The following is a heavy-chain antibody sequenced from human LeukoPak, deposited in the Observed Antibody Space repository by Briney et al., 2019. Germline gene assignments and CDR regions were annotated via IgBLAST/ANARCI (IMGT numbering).Heavy chain of an antibody. V-gene: IGHV3-30-3*01. D-gene: IGHD2-15*01. CDR2: ISYDGSIK. CDR1: GFNFNSYA. Sequence: GRSLRLSCAASGFNFNSYAVHWVRQAPGKGLEWVAVISYDGSIKFYAASVKGRFTISRDNSKNTLYLQMNSLRAEDSALYFCARDRRYCGGGSCYFDYFFDYWGQGTLVTVSS. CDR3: ARDRRYCGGGSCYFDYFFDY. J-gene: IGHJ4*02.